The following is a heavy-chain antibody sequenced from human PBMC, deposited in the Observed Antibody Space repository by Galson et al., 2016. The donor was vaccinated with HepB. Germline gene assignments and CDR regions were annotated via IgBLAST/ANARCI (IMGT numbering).Heavy chain of an antibody. CDR1: GFTFRAYT. D-gene: IGHD5-12*01. Sequence: SLRLSCAASGFTFRAYTMNWVRQAPGKGLQWVSSISSGSRHISNADSLKDRFSISRDDAKNSVFLQMNSLTVDDAAKYFCARDRVDIVAAPSSIRNYYGMDVWGQGTTVTVSS. CDR2: ISSGSRHI. J-gene: IGHJ6*02. CDR3: ARDRVDIVAAPSSIRNYYGMDV. V-gene: IGHV3-21*04.